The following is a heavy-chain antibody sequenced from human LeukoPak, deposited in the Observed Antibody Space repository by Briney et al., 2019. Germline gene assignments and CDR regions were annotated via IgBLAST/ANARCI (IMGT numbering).Heavy chain of an antibody. V-gene: IGHV3-7*01. J-gene: IGHJ4*02. D-gene: IGHD6-19*01. CDR2: IKQDGSEK. CDR1: GFTFSSYA. Sequence: PGGSLRLSCAASGFTFSSYAMSWVRQAPGKGLEWVANIKQDGSEKYYVDSVKGRFTISRDNAKNSLYPQMNSLRAEDTAVYYCARFRQWLGYFDYWGQGTLVTVSS. CDR3: ARFRQWLGYFDY.